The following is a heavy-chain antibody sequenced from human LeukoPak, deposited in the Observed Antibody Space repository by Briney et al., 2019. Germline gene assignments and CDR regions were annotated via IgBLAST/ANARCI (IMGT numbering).Heavy chain of an antibody. V-gene: IGHV3-21*01. J-gene: IGHJ4*02. D-gene: IGHD6-19*01. CDR3: ARGLVAGSFDY. CDR2: ISSSSSYI. Sequence: SGGSLRLSCAASGFTFSSYSMNWVRQAPRKGLEWVSSISSSSSYIYYADSVKGRFTISRDNAKNSLYLQMNSLRAEDTAVYYCARGLVAGSFDYWGQGTLVTVSS. CDR1: GFTFSSYS.